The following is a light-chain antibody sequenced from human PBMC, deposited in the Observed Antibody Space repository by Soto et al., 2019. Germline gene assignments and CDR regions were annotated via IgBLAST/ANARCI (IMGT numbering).Light chain of an antibody. CDR2: GAS. CDR3: MQSTQLPPT. CDR1: QSVSNNY. V-gene: IGKV3-20*01. Sequence: EIVLTQSPGTLSLSPGERATLSCRASQSVSNNYLAWYQQKPGQAPRLLIYGASNRATGIPDRFSGSGSGTDFTLEISRVETDDVGIYYCMQSTQLPPTFGQGTRLE. J-gene: IGKJ5*01.